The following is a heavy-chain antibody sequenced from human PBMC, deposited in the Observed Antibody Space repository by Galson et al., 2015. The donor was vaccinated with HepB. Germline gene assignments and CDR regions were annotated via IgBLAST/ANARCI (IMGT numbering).Heavy chain of an antibody. V-gene: IGHV1-2*06. CDR3: ARVGGGWVYYFYMNV. D-gene: IGHD3-16*01. CDR2: INPNSGDT. CDR1: GYTFSDFH. Sequence: SVKVSCKASGYTFSDFHLHWVRQAPRQGLEWMGRINPNSGDTNYAQMFQGRVTMTRDTSINTAYMELSRLRSDDTAVYYCARVGGGWVYYFYMNVWGKGTTVIVSS. J-gene: IGHJ6*03.